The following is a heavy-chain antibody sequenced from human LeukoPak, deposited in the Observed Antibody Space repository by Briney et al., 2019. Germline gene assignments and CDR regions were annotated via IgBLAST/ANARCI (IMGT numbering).Heavy chain of an antibody. D-gene: IGHD5-18*01. Sequence: GGSLRLSCAASGFTFANDRMSWVRQAPGKGLEWVSTVYGGGNTAYADSVKGRFTISRDTSKNTLLLQMNSLRAEDTAVYYCAGLDTAMITSSDYWGQGTLVTVSS. CDR3: AGLDTAMITSSDY. CDR1: GFTFANDR. V-gene: IGHV3-53*01. CDR2: VYGGGNT. J-gene: IGHJ4*02.